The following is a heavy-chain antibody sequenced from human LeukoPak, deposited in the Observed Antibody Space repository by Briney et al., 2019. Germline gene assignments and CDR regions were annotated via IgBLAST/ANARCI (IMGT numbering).Heavy chain of an antibody. CDR3: AREYPGSSAPGY. CDR2: INHSGSTS. Sequence: SETLSLTCAVYGESFSGYFWNWIRQPPGKGLEWIGEINHSGSTSNHNPSLKSRVTMSVDTSKNQFSLKLSSVTAADTAVYYCAREYPGSSAPGYWGQGTLVTVSS. D-gene: IGHD6-6*01. V-gene: IGHV4-34*01. J-gene: IGHJ4*02. CDR1: GESFSGYF.